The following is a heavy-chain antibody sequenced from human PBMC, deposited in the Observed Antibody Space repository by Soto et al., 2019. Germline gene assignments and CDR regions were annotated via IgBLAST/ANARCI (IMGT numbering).Heavy chain of an antibody. J-gene: IGHJ6*03. D-gene: IGHD3-3*01. V-gene: IGHV3-23*01. CDR3: ATDLLEWLLLGAYYYMDV. CDR1: GFTFSSYA. CDR2: ISGSGGST. Sequence: EVQLLESGGGLVQPGGSLRLSCAASGFTFSSYAMSWVRQAPGKGLEWVSAISGSGGSTYYAASVKGRFTISRDNSKNTVYLQKNSMRAEDKTVYYCATDLLEWLLLGAYYYMDVWGQGTTVTVSS.